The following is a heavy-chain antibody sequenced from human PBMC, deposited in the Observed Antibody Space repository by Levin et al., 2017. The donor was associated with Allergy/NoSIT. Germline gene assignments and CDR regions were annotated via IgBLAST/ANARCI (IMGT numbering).Heavy chain of an antibody. CDR3: ASIFYCSSTSCYSYSGSDAFDI. CDR1: GYTFTSYY. Sequence: VASVKVSCKASGYTFTSYYMHWVRQAPGQGLEWMGIINPSGGSTSYAQKFQGRVTMTRDTSTSTVYMELSSLRSEDTAVYYCASIFYCSSTSCYSYSGSDAFDIWGQGTMVTVSS. D-gene: IGHD2-2*02. J-gene: IGHJ3*02. V-gene: IGHV1-46*03. CDR2: INPSGGST.